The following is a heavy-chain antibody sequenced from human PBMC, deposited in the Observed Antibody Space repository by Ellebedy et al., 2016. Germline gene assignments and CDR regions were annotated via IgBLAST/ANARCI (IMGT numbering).Heavy chain of an antibody. CDR1: GFAFSSYW. J-gene: IGHJ4*02. CDR3: TRLSSRSSDS. Sequence: GESLKIPCAASGFAFSSYWMSWVRQAPGKGLEWVASIKHDGSENSYVGSAKGRFTISRENARNSLYLQLNSLRAEDTAIYYCTRLSSRSSDSWGQGTLVTVSS. CDR2: IKHDGSEN. V-gene: IGHV3-7*03.